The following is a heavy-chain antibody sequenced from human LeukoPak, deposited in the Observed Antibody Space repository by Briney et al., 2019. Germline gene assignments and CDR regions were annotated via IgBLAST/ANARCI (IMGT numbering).Heavy chain of an antibody. V-gene: IGHV4-59*01. J-gene: IGHJ6*03. D-gene: IGHD1-26*01. CDR1: GGSISSFY. CDR2: IYYSGST. CDR3: ARVDSGSYYLIPNYYYYYMDV. Sequence: SETLSLTCTVSGGSISSFYWSWIRLPPGKGLGWIGYIYYSGSTNYNPSLKSRVTISIDTSKNQFSLKLSSVTAADTAVYYCARVDSGSYYLIPNYYYYYMDVWGKGTTVTISS.